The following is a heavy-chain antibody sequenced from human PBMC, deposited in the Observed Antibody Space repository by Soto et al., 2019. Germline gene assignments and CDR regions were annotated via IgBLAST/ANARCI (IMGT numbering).Heavy chain of an antibody. CDR3: ATRFLGLCTGGNCPLDS. CDR1: GFTFSRQA. Sequence: QVQLVESGGGGVQPERSRRLSWAAAGFTFSRQAMHWVRQAPGRGLEWVAGIWYHGVDKYYADSVKGSFTISRDNSKNTVNLQMTSLRDEDTAGYYCATRFLGLCTGGNCPLDSWGQGSLVTVSS. D-gene: IGHD2-15*01. CDR2: IWYHGVDK. J-gene: IGHJ4*02. V-gene: IGHV3-33*01.